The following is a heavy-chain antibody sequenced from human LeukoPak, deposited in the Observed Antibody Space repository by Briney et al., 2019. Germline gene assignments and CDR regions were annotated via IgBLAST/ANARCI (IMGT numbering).Heavy chain of an antibody. V-gene: IGHV4-34*01. CDR2: INHRGST. CDR1: GVSFSGYY. D-gene: IGHD3-10*01. CDR3: ARGSSQRRGWTDPIYYYYYMDV. J-gene: IGHJ6*03. Sequence: SETLSLTCAVYGVSFSGYYWSWIRQPPGKGLEWIGEINHRGSTNYNPSLKSRVTISVDTSKNQFSLKLSSVTAADTAVYYCARGSSQRRGWTDPIYYYYYMDVWGKGTTVTVSS.